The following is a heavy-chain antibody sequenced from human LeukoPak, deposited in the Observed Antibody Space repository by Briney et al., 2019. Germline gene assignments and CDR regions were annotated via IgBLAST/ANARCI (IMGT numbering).Heavy chain of an antibody. CDR1: GGSISSGGYS. D-gene: IGHD3-3*01. J-gene: IGHJ4*02. CDR3: ARGSDFWSGYRLDY. CDR2: IYHSGST. Sequence: SQTLSLTCAVSGGSISSGGYSWSWIRQPPGKGLEWSGYIYHSGSTYYNPSLKSRVTISVDRSKNQFSLKLSSVTAADTAVYYCARGSDFWSGYRLDYWGQGTLVTVSS. V-gene: IGHV4-30-2*01.